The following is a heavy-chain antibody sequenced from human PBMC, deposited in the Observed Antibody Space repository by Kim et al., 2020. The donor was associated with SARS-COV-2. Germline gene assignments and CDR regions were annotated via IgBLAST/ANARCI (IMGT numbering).Heavy chain of an antibody. J-gene: IGHJ6*01. CDR2: IWYDGSNK. V-gene: IGHV3-33*01. CDR3: ARDSAVVVAAMEVVYYYG. CDR1: GFSFSSYG. Sequence: GGSLRLSCAASGFSFSSYGMHWVRQAPGKGLEWVAVIWYDGSNKYYADSVKGRFTISRDNSKNTLYLQMNSLRAEDTAVYYCARDSAVVVAAMEVVYYYG. D-gene: IGHD2-15*01.